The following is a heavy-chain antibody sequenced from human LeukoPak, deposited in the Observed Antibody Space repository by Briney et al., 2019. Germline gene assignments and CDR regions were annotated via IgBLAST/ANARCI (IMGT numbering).Heavy chain of an antibody. CDR1: GFTFSAYN. Sequence: PGGSLRLSCAASGFTFSAYNTNWVRRTPGKGLEWVSSITTSSSYMFYADSVRGRFTISRDNAENSLYLQMNSLRAEDTAVYYCAELGITMIGGVWGKGTTVTISS. CDR3: AELGITMIGGV. J-gene: IGHJ6*04. CDR2: ITTSSSYM. D-gene: IGHD3-10*02. V-gene: IGHV3-21*01.